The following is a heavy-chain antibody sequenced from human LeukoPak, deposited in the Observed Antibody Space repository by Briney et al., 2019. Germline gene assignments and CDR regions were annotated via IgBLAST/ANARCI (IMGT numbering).Heavy chain of an antibody. V-gene: IGHV3-23*01. CDR1: GFTFSSYA. CDR2: ISGSGGST. D-gene: IGHD6-19*01. J-gene: IGHJ4*02. Sequence: GGSLRLSCAASGFTFSSYAMSWVRQAPGKGLEWVSAISGSGGSTYYADSVKGRLTISRDNSKNTLYLQMNSLRAEDTAVYYCAKAEREWLARRGGFQDYWGQGTLVTVSS. CDR3: AKAEREWLARRGGFQDY.